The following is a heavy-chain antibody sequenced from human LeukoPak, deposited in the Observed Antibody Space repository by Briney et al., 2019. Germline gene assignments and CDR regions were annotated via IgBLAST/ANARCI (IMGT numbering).Heavy chain of an antibody. D-gene: IGHD3-10*01. Sequence: ASVKVSCKASGYTFTGYFMHWVRQAPGQGLEWMGWINPNSGGTNYAQKFQGRVTMTRDTSISTAYMELSRLRSDDTAVYYCARAVRLLWFGESLFNYWGQGTLVTVSS. V-gene: IGHV1-2*02. CDR3: ARAVRLLWFGESLFNY. CDR1: GYTFTGYF. J-gene: IGHJ4*02. CDR2: INPNSGGT.